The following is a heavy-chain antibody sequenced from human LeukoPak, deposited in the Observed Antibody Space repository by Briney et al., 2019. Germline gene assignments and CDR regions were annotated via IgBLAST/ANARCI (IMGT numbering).Heavy chain of an antibody. CDR2: IYYSGST. J-gene: IGHJ4*02. Sequence: SETLSLTCTVSGGSISSYYWSWIRQPPGKGLEWIGYIYYSGSTNYNPSLKSRVTISVDTSKNQFSLKLSSVTAADTAVYYCAREVPAATPFDYGGQGTLVTVSS. V-gene: IGHV4-59*01. CDR3: AREVPAATPFDY. D-gene: IGHD2-2*01. CDR1: GGSISSYY.